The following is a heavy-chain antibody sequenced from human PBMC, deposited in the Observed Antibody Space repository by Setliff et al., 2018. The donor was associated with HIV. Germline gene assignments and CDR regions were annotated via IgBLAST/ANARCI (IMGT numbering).Heavy chain of an antibody. Sequence: GESLKISCATSGFDFNSYEMNWVRQAPGKGLEWVSYISSGGHTVYHADSVKGRFTISRDNAKNSLSLQMDGLRAEDTAIYYCARLNWGPWGPGTVVTVSS. CDR3: ARLNWGP. CDR2: ISSGGHTV. J-gene: IGHJ5*02. D-gene: IGHD7-27*01. V-gene: IGHV3-48*03. CDR1: GFDFNSYE.